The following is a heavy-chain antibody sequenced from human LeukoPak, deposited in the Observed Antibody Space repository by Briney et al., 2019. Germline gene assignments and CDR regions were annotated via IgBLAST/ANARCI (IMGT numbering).Heavy chain of an antibody. D-gene: IGHD6-19*01. CDR3: TRGAGTGWRFDS. J-gene: IGHJ4*02. CDR1: GFTFTSYG. CDR2: I. Sequence: GGSLRLSCAASGFTFTSYGMTWVRQAPGKGLEWVSSIVKGRSTISRDNAKNSLYLQMNSLKADDTAVYYCTRGAGTGWRFDSWGQGTLVTVSS. V-gene: IGHV3-21*01.